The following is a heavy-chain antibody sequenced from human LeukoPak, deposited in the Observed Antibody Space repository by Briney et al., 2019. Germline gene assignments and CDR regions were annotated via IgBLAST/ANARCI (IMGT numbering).Heavy chain of an antibody. CDR2: INHSGST. J-gene: IGHJ5*02. D-gene: IGHD3-10*01. V-gene: IGHV4-34*01. CDR1: GGSFSGYY. CDR3: AVSRGRGNNWFDP. Sequence: SETLSLTCAVYGGSFSGYYWSWIRQPPGKGLVWIGEINHSGSTNYNPSLKSRVTISVDTSKNQFSLKLSSVTAADTAVYYCAVSRGRGNNWFDPWGQGTLVTVSS.